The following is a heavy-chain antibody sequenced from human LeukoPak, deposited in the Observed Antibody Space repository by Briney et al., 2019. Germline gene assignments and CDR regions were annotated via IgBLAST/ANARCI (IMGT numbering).Heavy chain of an antibody. V-gene: IGHV4-39*01. J-gene: IGHJ4*02. CDR2: IYYSGST. CDR3: ARLTWDRVGGYDSSYFDY. Sequence: PSETLSLTCTVSGGSISSSSYYWGWIRQLPGEGLEWIGSIYYSGSTYYNPSLKSRVTISVDTSKNQFSLKLSSVTAADTAVYYCARLTWDRVGGYDSSYFDYWGQGTLVTVSS. D-gene: IGHD5-12*01. CDR1: GGSISSSSYY.